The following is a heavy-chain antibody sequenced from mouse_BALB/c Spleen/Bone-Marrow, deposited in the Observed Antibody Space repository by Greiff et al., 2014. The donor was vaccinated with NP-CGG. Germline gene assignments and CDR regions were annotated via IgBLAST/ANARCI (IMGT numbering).Heavy chain of an antibody. D-gene: IGHD2-4*01. CDR3: ARNYDYDEGAWFTY. CDR2: IFPGTDTT. V-gene: IGHV1S132*01. Sequence: LVESGAEVVNPGASVKLSCRTSGYTFTNYWIQWVKQRPGQGLGWIGEIFPGTDTTYYNEKFKDKATLTIDTSSSTAYMQLSNLTSEDSAVYFCARNYDYDEGAWFTYWGQGTLATVSA. CDR1: GYTFTNYW. J-gene: IGHJ3*01.